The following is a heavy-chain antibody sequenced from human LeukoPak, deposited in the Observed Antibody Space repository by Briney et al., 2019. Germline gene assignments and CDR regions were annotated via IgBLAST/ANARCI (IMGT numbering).Heavy chain of an antibody. CDR1: GFTFSSYG. J-gene: IGHJ6*02. Sequence: GGSLRLSCAASGFTFSSYGIHWVRQAPGKGLEWVAVISYDGSNKYYADSVKGRFTISRDNSKNTLYLQMNSLRAEDTAVYYCAKGSSGWYANYYYGMDVWGQGTTVTVSS. D-gene: IGHD6-19*01. CDR2: ISYDGSNK. CDR3: AKGSSGWYANYYYGMDV. V-gene: IGHV3-30*18.